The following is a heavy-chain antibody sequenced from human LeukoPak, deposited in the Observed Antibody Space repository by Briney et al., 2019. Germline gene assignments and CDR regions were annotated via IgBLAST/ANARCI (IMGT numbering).Heavy chain of an antibody. Sequence: SETLSLTCTVSGGSISSYYWSWIRQPPGKGLEWVGHIYYLGSTNYNPSLKSRVTISVDTSKNQFSLKLSSVTAADTAVYYCARDDYYDILTGYSPGVWGQGTLVTVSS. CDR2: IYYLGST. J-gene: IGHJ4*02. CDR3: ARDDYYDILTGYSPGV. D-gene: IGHD3-9*01. CDR1: GGSISSYY. V-gene: IGHV4-59*01.